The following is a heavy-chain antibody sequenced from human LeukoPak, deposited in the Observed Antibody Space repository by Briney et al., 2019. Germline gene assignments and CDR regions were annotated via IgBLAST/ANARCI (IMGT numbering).Heavy chain of an antibody. CDR1: GYTFTGSY. J-gene: IGHJ3*02. Sequence: ASVKVSCKGSGYTFTGSYMHWVRQAPGQGLEWMGWINPNSSGTNYAQKFRGRVTMTRDASISTAYMELSRLRSDDTAIYYCARAFLWFGESFYDAYDIWGQGTMVTVSS. V-gene: IGHV1-2*02. CDR3: ARAFLWFGESFYDAYDI. D-gene: IGHD3-10*01. CDR2: INPNSSGT.